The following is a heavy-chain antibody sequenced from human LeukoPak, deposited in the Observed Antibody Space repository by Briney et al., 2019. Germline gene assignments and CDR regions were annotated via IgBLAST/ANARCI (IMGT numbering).Heavy chain of an antibody. CDR2: IDGGGTT. CDR3: ANRGY. J-gene: IGHJ4*02. CDR1: GFTVSSDF. V-gene: IGHV3-66*01. Sequence: GRSLRLSCAASGFTVSSDFMIWVRQAPGKGLEWVSKIDGGGTTNYADSVKGRFTVSRDNSKNTVYLQMNSLRVEDTAMYSCANRGYWGQGTLVTVSS.